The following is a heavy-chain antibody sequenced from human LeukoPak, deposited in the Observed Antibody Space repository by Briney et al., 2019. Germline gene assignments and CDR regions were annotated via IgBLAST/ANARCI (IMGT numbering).Heavy chain of an antibody. D-gene: IGHD3-9*01. V-gene: IGHV4-34*01. Sequence: SETLSLTCAVYGGSFSGYYWSWIRQPPGKGLEWIGEINHSGSTNYNPSLKSRVTIAVDASKNQFSLKLSSVTAADTAVYYCARVQYFDWFDYWGQGTLVTVSS. J-gene: IGHJ5*01. CDR1: GGSFSGYY. CDR2: INHSGST. CDR3: ARVQYFDWFDY.